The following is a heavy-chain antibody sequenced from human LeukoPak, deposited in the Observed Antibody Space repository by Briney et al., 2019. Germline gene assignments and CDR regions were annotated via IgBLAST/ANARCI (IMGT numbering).Heavy chain of an antibody. Sequence: SETLSLTCTVSGGSISSSSYYWGWIRQTPGKGLEWIGSIYYSGSTFYSPSLKSRVTISVDTSKNQFSLKLSSVTAADTAVYYCARVESGYAFDIWGQGTMVTVSS. J-gene: IGHJ3*02. CDR1: GGSISSSSYY. CDR2: IYYSGST. D-gene: IGHD6-25*01. V-gene: IGHV4-39*07. CDR3: ARVESGYAFDI.